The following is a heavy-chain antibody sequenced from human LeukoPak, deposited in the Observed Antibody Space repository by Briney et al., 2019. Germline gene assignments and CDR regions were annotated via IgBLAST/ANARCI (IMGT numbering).Heavy chain of an antibody. CDR1: GYTFTGYY. CDR3: AFFSAAMTPSLGAFDI. D-gene: IGHD2-2*01. J-gene: IGHJ3*02. Sequence: ASVKVSYKASGYTFTGYYMHWVRQAPGQGLEWMGRINPNSGGTNYAQKFQGRVTMTRDTSISTAYMELSRLRSDDTAVYYCAFFSAAMTPSLGAFDIWGQGTMVTVSS. V-gene: IGHV1-2*06. CDR2: INPNSGGT.